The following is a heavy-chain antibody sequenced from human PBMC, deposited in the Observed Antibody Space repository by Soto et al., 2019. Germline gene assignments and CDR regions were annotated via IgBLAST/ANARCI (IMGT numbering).Heavy chain of an antibody. J-gene: IGHJ5*02. D-gene: IGHD4-17*01. CDR1: VDNVSSNSAA. Sequence: SQTLSLTCAISVDNVSSNSAAWNCIRQSPSRGLEWLGRRYYRSKWYNDYAVSVKSRITINPDTSKTQFSLQLNSVTPEDTAVYYCARYGMRGFDPWGQGTLVTVSS. CDR3: ARYGMRGFDP. V-gene: IGHV6-1*01. CDR2: RYYRSKWYN.